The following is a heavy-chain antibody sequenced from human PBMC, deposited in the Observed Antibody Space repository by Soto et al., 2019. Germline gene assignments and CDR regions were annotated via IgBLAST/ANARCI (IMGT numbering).Heavy chain of an antibody. CDR2: ISDDGSNK. V-gene: IGHV3-30*18. D-gene: IGHD5-18*01. CDR3: AKGGGYSYGTNDAFDI. CDR1: GFTFRTSG. J-gene: IGHJ3*02. Sequence: QVQLVESGGGVVQPGRSLRLSCAASGFTFRTSGMHWVRQAPGRGLEWVAVISDDGSNKYNIASVEGRFTISRDNSKNTLYLHMNSLRTEETAVYSCAKGGGYSYGTNDAFDIWGQGAKVTVSS.